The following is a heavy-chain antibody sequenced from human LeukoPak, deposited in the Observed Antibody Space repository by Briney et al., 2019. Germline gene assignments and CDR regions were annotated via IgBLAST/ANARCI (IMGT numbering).Heavy chain of an antibody. V-gene: IGHV3-23*01. D-gene: IGHD6-6*01. CDR2: VSGSGDTT. Sequence: GGSLRLSCAASGFTFSNYAMSWVRQAPGEGLEWVSGVSGSGDTTYYADSVKGRFTISRDNPKNTLYLQMSSLRAEDTALYYCSKGNIAASATSLHFDYWGQGTLVTVSS. J-gene: IGHJ4*02. CDR1: GFTFSNYA. CDR3: SKGNIAASATSLHFDY.